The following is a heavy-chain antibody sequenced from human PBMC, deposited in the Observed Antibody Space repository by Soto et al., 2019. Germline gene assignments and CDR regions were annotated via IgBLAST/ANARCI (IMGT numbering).Heavy chain of an antibody. CDR2: ISVYNGNT. J-gene: IGHJ4*02. CDR3: ARRREDPLNYFEDY. D-gene: IGHD1-7*01. V-gene: IGHV1-18*01. Sequence: QVQLVQSGAEVKKPGASVKVSCKASGYPFTSYGISWVRQAPGQGLEWMGWISVYNGNTNSVQKFQGRVTMTTDTSTSTAYMELRSLRSDDTAVYYCARRREDPLNYFEDYWGQGTLVTVSS. CDR1: GYPFTSYG.